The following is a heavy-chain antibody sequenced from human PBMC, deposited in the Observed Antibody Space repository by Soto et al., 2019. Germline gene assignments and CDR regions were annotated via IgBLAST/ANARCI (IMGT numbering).Heavy chain of an antibody. CDR3: AKDLRIAVATSPCAY. D-gene: IGHD6-19*01. J-gene: IGHJ4*02. V-gene: IGHV3-30*18. CDR1: GFTFSSYG. CDR2: ISYDGSNK. Sequence: GGSLRLSCAASGFTFSSYGMHWFRQAPGKGLEWVAVISYDGSNKYYADSVKGRFTISRDNSKNTLYLQMNSLRAEDTAVYYCAKDLRIAVATSPCAYWGQGTLVTVSS.